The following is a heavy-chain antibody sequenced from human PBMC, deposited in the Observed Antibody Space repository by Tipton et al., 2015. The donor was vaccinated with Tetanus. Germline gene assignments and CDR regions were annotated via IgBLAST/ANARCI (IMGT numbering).Heavy chain of an antibody. V-gene: IGHV4-4*02. Sequence: TLSLTCAVSGGSISSSNWWSWVRQPPGKGLEWIGEIYHSGSTNYNPSLKSRVTISVDTSKNQFSLKLSSVTAADTAVYYCARVSAVYGERNYVWGSYRHLDYWGQGTLVTVSS. CDR3: ARVSAVYGERNYVWGSYRHLDY. D-gene: IGHD3-16*02. CDR1: GGSISSSNW. J-gene: IGHJ4*02. CDR2: IYHSGST.